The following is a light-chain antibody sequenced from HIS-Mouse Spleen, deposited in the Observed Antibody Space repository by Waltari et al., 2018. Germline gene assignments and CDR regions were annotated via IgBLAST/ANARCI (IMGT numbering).Light chain of an antibody. CDR2: DVS. CDR1: ISDVGRYNY. V-gene: IGLV2-14*03. Sequence: QSALTQPASVSGSPGPSITISCTGTISDVGRYNYFSWYQQHPGKAHKLMIYDVSNRPSGVSNRFSGSKSGNTASLTISGLQAEDEADYYCSSYTSSSTPYVFGTGTKVTVL. J-gene: IGLJ1*01. CDR3: SSYTSSSTPYV.